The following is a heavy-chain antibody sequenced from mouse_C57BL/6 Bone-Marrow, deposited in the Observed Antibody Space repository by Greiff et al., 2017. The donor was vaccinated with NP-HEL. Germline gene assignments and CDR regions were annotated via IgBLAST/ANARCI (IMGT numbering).Heavy chain of an antibody. V-gene: IGHV1-4*01. CDR1: GYTFTSYT. CDR3: ARGDYDLFDY. J-gene: IGHJ2*01. CDR2: INPSSGYT. Sequence: VKLQESGAELARPGASVKMSCKASGYTFTSYTMHWVKQRPGQGLEWIGYINPSSGYTKYNQKFKDKATLTADKSSSTAYMQLSSLTSEDSAVYYCARGDYDLFDYWGQGTTLTVSS. D-gene: IGHD2-4*01.